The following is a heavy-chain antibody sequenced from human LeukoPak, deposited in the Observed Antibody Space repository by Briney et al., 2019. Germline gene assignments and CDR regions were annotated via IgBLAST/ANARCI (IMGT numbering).Heavy chain of an antibody. J-gene: IGHJ4*02. D-gene: IGHD2-15*01. CDR3: ARGTAAVVAGDC. V-gene: IGHV1-69*13. Sequence: SLKVSCKASGGTFSSYAISWVRQAPGQGLEWMGGIIPIFGTANYAQKFQGRVTITADESTSTAYMELSSLRSEDTAVYYCARGTAAVVAGDCWGQGTLVTVSS. CDR2: IIPIFGTA. CDR1: GGTFSSYA.